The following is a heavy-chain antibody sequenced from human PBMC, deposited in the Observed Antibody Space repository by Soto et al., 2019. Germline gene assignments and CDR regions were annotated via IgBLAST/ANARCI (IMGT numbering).Heavy chain of an antibody. CDR2: ISAYNGNT. J-gene: IGHJ4*02. V-gene: IGHV1-18*01. D-gene: IGHD5-18*01. CDR3: ARDQAMAQVDY. CDR1: GYTFTSYG. Sequence: QVQLVQSGAEVKKPGASVKVSCKASGYTFTSYGISWVRQAPGQGLEWMGWISAYNGNTKYAQNPQGRVTMTTAPSTSTAYMELTGPRSDDPAVYYCARDQAMAQVDYWGQGTLVTVSS.